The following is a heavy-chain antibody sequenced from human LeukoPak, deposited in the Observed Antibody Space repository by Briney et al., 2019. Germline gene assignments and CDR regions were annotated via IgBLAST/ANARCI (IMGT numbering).Heavy chain of an antibody. V-gene: IGHV1-2*02. CDR1: GYTFTGYY. CDR2: TNPNSGGT. D-gene: IGHD6-19*01. J-gene: IGHJ4*02. Sequence: ASVKVSCKASGYTFTGYYMHWVRQAPGQGLEWMGWTNPNSGGTNYAQKFQGRVTMTRDTSISTAYMELSRLRSDDTAVYYCASIPGIAVAAGYWGQGTLVTVSS. CDR3: ASIPGIAVAAGY.